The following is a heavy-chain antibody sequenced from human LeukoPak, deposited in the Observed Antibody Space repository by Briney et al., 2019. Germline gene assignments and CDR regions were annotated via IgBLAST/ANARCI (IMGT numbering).Heavy chain of an antibody. CDR1: GFTFSSYS. V-gene: IGHV3-48*02. J-gene: IGHJ4*02. CDR2: ISSSSTI. Sequence: GGSLRLSCAASGFTFSSYSMNWVRQAPGKGLEWVSYISSSSTIYYADSVKGRFTISRDNAKNSLYLQMNSLRDEDTAVYYCARMGVTFDYWGQGTLVTVSS. D-gene: IGHD4-23*01. CDR3: ARMGVTFDY.